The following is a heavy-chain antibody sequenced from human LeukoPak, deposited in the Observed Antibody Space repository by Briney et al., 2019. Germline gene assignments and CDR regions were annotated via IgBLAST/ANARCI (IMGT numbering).Heavy chain of an antibody. Sequence: ASVKVSCKASGYTFTSYGISWVRQAPGQGLEWMGWISAYNGNTHYAQKLQGRVTMTTDTSTSTAYMELRNLRSDDTAVYYCARSSLAVAGSVFDYWGQGTLVTVSS. J-gene: IGHJ4*02. CDR1: GYTFTSYG. V-gene: IGHV1-18*01. CDR3: ARSSLAVAGSVFDY. CDR2: ISAYNGNT. D-gene: IGHD6-19*01.